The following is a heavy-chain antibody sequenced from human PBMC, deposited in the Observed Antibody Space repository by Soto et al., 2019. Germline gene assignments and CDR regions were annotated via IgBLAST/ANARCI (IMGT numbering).Heavy chain of an antibody. Sequence: PGGSLRLSCAASGFTFSSYSMNWVRQAPGKGLEWVSYISSSSSTIYYADSVKGRFTISRDNAKNSLYLQMNSLRDEDTAVYYCARGWELLRSAGGVYYFDYWGQGTLVTVSS. CDR2: ISSSSSTI. D-gene: IGHD1-26*01. CDR3: ARGWELLRSAGGVYYFDY. V-gene: IGHV3-48*02. J-gene: IGHJ4*02. CDR1: GFTFSSYS.